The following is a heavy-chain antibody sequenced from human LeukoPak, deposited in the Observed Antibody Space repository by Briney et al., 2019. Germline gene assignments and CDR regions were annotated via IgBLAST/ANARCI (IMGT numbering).Heavy chain of an antibody. V-gene: IGHV3-30*03. J-gene: IGHJ6*02. CDR3: ARGRIAAPYYYYGMDV. CDR2: ISYDGSNK. CDR1: GFTFSSYG. D-gene: IGHD6-13*01. Sequence: GRSLRLSCAASGFTFSSYGMHWVRQAPGKGLEWVAVISYDGSNKYYADSVKGRFTISRDNSKNTLYLQMNSLRAEDTAVYYCARGRIAAPYYYYGMDVWGQGTTVTVSS.